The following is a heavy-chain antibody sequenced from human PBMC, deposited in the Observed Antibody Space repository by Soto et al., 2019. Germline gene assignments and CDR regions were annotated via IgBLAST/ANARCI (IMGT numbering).Heavy chain of an antibody. V-gene: IGHV3-30*18. J-gene: IGHJ4*02. D-gene: IGHD5-18*01. Sequence: QVQLVESGGGVVQPGRSLRLSCAASGFTFSSYGMHWVRQAPGKGLEWVAVISYDGSNKYYADSVKGRFTISRDNSKNTLYLQMNSLRAEDTAVHYCAKGRARGGYSYGPLDYWGQGTLVTVSS. CDR3: AKGRARGGYSYGPLDY. CDR2: ISYDGSNK. CDR1: GFTFSSYG.